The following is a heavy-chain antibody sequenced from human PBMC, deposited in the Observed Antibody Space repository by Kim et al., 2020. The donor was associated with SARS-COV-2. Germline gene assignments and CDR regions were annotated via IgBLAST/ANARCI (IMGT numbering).Heavy chain of an antibody. CDR3: ARVPYGYGWGCNGDHYYG. D-gene: IGHD3-16*01. Sequence: GGSLRLSCAASGFTFSSYYMHWIRQAPGKGLEWVSCISSSSSGTNYADSVKGRFTISRDNAKNSLYLQMNSLRAEDTAVYYCARVPYGYGWGCNGDHYYG. J-gene: IGHJ6*01. CDR1: GFTFSSYY. V-gene: IGHV3-11*05. CDR2: ISSSSSGT.